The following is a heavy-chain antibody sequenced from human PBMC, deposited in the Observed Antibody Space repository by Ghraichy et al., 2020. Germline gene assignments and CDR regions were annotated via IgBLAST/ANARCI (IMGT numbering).Heavy chain of an antibody. Sequence: LSLTCAASGFTFSSYAMSWVRQAPGKGLEWVSTISGSGGSTYYADSVKGRFTVSRDNSKNTLYLQMNSLRAEDTAVYYCAKGPSLSGYIDYWGQGTLVTVSS. CDR1: GFTFSSYA. CDR2: ISGSGGST. J-gene: IGHJ4*02. D-gene: IGHD5-12*01. CDR3: AKGPSLSGYIDY. V-gene: IGHV3-23*01.